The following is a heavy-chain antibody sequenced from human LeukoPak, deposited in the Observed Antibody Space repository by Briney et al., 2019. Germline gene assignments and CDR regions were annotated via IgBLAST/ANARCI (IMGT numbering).Heavy chain of an antibody. CDR3: ARVRGYSGYVLGYWLDP. J-gene: IGHJ5*02. Sequence: GGSLRLSCAASGFTFSSYDMNWVRQAPGKGLEWVSSISNGGYTIYYADPVKGRFTISRDNAKNSLFLQMNSLRAEDTAVYYCARVRGYSGYVLGYWLDPWGQGTLVTVSS. CDR1: GFTFSSYD. CDR2: ISNGGYTI. V-gene: IGHV3-48*03. D-gene: IGHD5-12*01.